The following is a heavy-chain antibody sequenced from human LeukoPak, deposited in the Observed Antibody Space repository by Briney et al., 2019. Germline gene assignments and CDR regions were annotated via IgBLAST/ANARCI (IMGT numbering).Heavy chain of an antibody. CDR3: AKYGPQDSGSSHFDY. CDR1: GFTFSSYA. V-gene: IGHV3-23*01. D-gene: IGHD1-26*01. J-gene: IGHJ4*02. Sequence: GGSLRLTCAASGFTFSSYAMSWVRQAPGKGLEWVSAIRDSGSSTHYADSVKGRFTTSRDNSKNTLFLQMNSLRAEDTATYYCAKYGPQDSGSSHFDYWGQGALVTVPS. CDR2: IRDSGSST.